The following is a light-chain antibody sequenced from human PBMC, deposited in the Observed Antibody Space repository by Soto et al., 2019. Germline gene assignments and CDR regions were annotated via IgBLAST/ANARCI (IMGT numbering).Light chain of an antibody. CDR3: QQYNTYSWT. Sequence: DIQMTQSPSTLSASVGDRVTITCRASQSISSWLAWYQQKPGKAPKVLIYDASNLESGVPLRFSGSGSGTEFTLTISSLQPDDTATYYCQQYNTYSWTFGQGTKV. V-gene: IGKV1-5*01. J-gene: IGKJ1*01. CDR2: DAS. CDR1: QSISSW.